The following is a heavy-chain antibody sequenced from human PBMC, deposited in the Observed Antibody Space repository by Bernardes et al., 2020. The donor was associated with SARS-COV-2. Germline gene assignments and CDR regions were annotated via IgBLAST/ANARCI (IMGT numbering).Heavy chain of an antibody. CDR3: ARCPIPNYYDRTGAFDI. J-gene: IGHJ3*02. Sequence: GGSLRLSCAASGFTFSSYWMHWVRQAPGKGLVWVSRINSDGSSTSYADSVKGRFTISRDNAKNTLYLQMNSLRAEDTAVYYCARCPIPNYYDRTGAFDIWGQGTMVTVSS. D-gene: IGHD3-22*01. CDR2: INSDGSST. V-gene: IGHV3-74*01. CDR1: GFTFSSYW.